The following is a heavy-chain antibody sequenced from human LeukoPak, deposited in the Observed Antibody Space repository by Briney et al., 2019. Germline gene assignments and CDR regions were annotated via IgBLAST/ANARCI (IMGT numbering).Heavy chain of an antibody. CDR1: GFTFSSYW. CDR3: ARDLLAVAGNDAFDI. J-gene: IGHJ3*02. V-gene: IGHV3-74*01. CDR2: INSDGSST. Sequence: GGSLRLSCAASGFTFSSYWMHWVRQAPGKGLVWVSRINSDGSSTSYADSVKGRFTISRDNAKNTLYLQMNSLRAEDTAVYYCARDLLAVAGNDAFDIWGQGTMVTVSS. D-gene: IGHD6-19*01.